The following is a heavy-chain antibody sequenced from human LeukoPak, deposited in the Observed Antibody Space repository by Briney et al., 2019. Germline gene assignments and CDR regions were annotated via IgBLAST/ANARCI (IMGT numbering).Heavy chain of an antibody. CDR3: ARVDPSSQVAVDY. D-gene: IGHD6-13*01. J-gene: IGHJ4*02. V-gene: IGHV3-53*01. Sequence: GGSLRLSCAASGFTVSSNYMSWVRQAPGKGLEWVSVIYSGGSTYYADSVKGRFTISRDNSKNTLYLQMNSLRAEDTAVYYCARVDPSSQVAVDYWGQGTLVTVSS. CDR2: IYSGGST. CDR1: GFTVSSNY.